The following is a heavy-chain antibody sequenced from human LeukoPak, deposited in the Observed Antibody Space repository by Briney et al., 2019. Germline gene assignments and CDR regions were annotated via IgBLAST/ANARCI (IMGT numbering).Heavy chain of an antibody. CDR3: ATLLRGYSYGWWDY. CDR2: INPNSGGT. Sequence: ASVRVSCKASGYTFTGYYMHWVRQAPGQGLEWMGWINPNSGGTNSAQKFQGRVTMTRGTSIGTAYMELNRLRSDDTAVYYCATLLRGYSYGWWDYWGQGTLVTVSS. D-gene: IGHD5-18*01. CDR1: GYTFTGYY. V-gene: IGHV1-2*02. J-gene: IGHJ4*02.